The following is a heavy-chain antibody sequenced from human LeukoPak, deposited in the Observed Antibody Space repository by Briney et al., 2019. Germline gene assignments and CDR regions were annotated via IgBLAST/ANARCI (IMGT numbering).Heavy chain of an antibody. CDR3: ARGIPKYSGTYYYYYYMDV. CDR1: GGSISSSSYY. CDR2: IYYSGST. J-gene: IGHJ6*03. Sequence: SETLSLTCTVSGGSISSSSYYWGWIRQTPGKGLEWIGSIYYSGSTYYNPSLKSRVTISVDTSKNQFSLKLSSVTAADTAVYYCARGIPKYSGTYYYYYYMDVWGKGTTVTVSS. D-gene: IGHD5-12*01. V-gene: IGHV4-39*07.